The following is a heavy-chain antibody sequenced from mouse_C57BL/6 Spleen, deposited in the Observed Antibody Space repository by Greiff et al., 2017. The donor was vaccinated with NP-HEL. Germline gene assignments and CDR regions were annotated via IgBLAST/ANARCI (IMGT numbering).Heavy chain of an antibody. CDR2: IWRGGST. CDR1: GFSLTSYG. Sequence: QVQLQQSGPGLVQPSQSLSITCTVSGFSLTSYGVHWVRQSPGKGLEWLGVIWRGGSTDYNAAFISRLSISKANSKSQVFFKMNSLQTDDTAIYYCARKYAMDYWGQGTSVTVSS. V-gene: IGHV2-2*01. J-gene: IGHJ4*01. CDR3: ARKYAMDY.